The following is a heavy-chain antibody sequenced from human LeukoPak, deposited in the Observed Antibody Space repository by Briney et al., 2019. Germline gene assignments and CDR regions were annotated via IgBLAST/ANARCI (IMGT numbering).Heavy chain of an antibody. J-gene: IGHJ6*02. CDR2: IFPTFAAT. CDR3: ARMNSYGFAVHGIDL. Sequence: GEYLKIPCKCTELLLNNYGLGWVRQMPGKGLEGRGIIFPTFAATRYTQSFQGQVTISADESISTAYVQWSSLKAADTAVYYCARMNSYGFAVHGIDLWGQGTTVIVSS. D-gene: IGHD3-16*01. CDR1: ELLLNNYG. V-gene: IGHV5-51*01.